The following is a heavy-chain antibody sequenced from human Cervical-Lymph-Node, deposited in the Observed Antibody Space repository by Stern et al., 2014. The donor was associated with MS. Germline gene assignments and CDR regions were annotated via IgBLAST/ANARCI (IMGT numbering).Heavy chain of an antibody. D-gene: IGHD2-15*01. CDR1: GFTFNTFA. CDR3: AKALTRGGADRFDY. CDR2: LSGNGVST. V-gene: IGHV3-23*04. J-gene: IGHJ4*02. Sequence: EDQLVESGGGLVQPGGSLRLSCAASGFTFNTFAMNWVRQAPGKGLEWVSALSGNGVSTYYADSVKGRFTISRDNSKKTLYLHMSSLRGEDTAIYYCAKALTRGGADRFDYWGQGTLVTVSS.